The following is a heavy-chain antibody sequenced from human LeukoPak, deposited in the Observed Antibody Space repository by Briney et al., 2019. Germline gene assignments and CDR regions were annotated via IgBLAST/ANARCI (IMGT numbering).Heavy chain of an antibody. J-gene: IGHJ4*02. Sequence: GGSLRLSCAASGFTFINYNMNWVRQAPGKGLDWVSSISSSSNYIYYADSVKGRFTISRDNAKNSLYLQMNSLRVEDTGVYYCARAESGYDSFDFWGQGTLVTVSS. CDR2: ISSSSNYI. V-gene: IGHV3-21*01. D-gene: IGHD5-12*01. CDR3: ARAESGYDSFDF. CDR1: GFTFINYN.